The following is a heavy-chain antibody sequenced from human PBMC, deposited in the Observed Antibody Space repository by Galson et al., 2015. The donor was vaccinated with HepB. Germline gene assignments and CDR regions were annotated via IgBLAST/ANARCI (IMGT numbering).Heavy chain of an antibody. CDR3: ARAFHDALDI. CDR1: GFTFSSYW. V-gene: IGHV3-7*03. CDR2: IKQDGSEK. J-gene: IGHJ3*02. Sequence: SLRLSCADSGFTFSSYWMSWVRQAPGKGLEWVANIKQDGSEKYYVDSVKGRFTISLDNAKNSLYLQMNSLRADDTAVYYCARAFHDALDIWCQGTMVTVSS.